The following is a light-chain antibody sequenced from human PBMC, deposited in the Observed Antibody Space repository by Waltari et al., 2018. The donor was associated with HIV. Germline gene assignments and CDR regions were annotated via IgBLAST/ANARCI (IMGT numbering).Light chain of an antibody. Sequence: QAVVTQEPSFSVPPGEPVTPTCGVNSGSGSTTPYPSWYQPTPGQSPRTLIYNTYTRSSGVPDRYSGSMLGNRAALTITGAQADDESDYYCLLYMGSGVWVFGGGTKLTVL. CDR3: LLYMGSGVWV. CDR1: SGSGSTTPY. V-gene: IGLV8-61*01. CDR2: NTY. J-gene: IGLJ3*02.